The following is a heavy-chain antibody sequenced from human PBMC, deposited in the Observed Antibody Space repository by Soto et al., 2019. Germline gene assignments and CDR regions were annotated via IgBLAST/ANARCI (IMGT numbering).Heavy chain of an antibody. CDR1: GFTISRYA. V-gene: IGHV3-23*01. J-gene: IGHJ1*01. CDR2: ISGSGGST. CDR3: AKDQRTLAAAGRRFAEYFQH. D-gene: IGHD6-13*01. Sequence: PGGSLTLSCAASGFTISRYALNCVRQAPGKGLEWVSAISGSGGSTYYADSVKGRFTISRDNSKNTLYLQMNSLRAEDTAVYYCAKDQRTLAAAGRRFAEYFQHWGQGTLVTVSS.